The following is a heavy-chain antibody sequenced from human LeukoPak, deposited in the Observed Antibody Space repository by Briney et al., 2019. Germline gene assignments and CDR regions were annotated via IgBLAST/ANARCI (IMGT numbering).Heavy chain of an antibody. CDR3: ARDPGAGPELTTLFLDY. Sequence: GGSLRLSWSPSGFTFSDYAMHCVRQAPGKRLEYGSVISSNGGSTYYAGSVKGRFTISRDNSKNTLYLQMGSLRAEDMAVYYCARDPGAGPELTTLFLDYWGQGTLVTVSS. CDR1: GFTFSDYA. J-gene: IGHJ4*02. V-gene: IGHV3-64*02. D-gene: IGHD4-11*01. CDR2: ISSNGGST.